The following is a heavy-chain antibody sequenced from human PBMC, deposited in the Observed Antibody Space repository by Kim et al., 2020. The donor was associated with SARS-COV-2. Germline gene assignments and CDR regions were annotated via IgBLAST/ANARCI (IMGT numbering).Heavy chain of an antibody. J-gene: IGHJ4*02. Sequence: GGSLRLSCAASGFTFSSYWMHWVRQAPGKGLVWVSRINSDGSSTSYADSVKGRFTISRDNAKNTLYLQMNSLRAEDTAVYYCARDRSNYYGSGSSFDDWGRGTLFTVSS. CDR1: GFTFSSYW. D-gene: IGHD3-10*01. CDR2: INSDGSST. CDR3: ARDRSNYYGSGSSFDD. V-gene: IGHV3-74*01.